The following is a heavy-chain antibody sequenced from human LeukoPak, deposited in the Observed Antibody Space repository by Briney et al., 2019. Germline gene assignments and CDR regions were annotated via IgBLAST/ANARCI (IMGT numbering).Heavy chain of an antibody. CDR3: GEGSSTSACPDY. Sequence: PGGSLRLPCAASGFNFHSYGMHWVRQAPGKGLDWVAFVRYDGSIQYYADSVKGRFAISRDNSKDTVSLQMNSLRPEDTAVYYCGEGSSTSACPDYWGQGTLVTVSS. J-gene: IGHJ4*02. CDR2: VRYDGSIQ. D-gene: IGHD6-19*01. V-gene: IGHV3-30*02. CDR1: GFNFHSYG.